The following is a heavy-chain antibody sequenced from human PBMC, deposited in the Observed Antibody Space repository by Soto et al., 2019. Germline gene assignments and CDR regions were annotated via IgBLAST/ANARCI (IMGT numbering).Heavy chain of an antibody. CDR3: AREGCSGGSCYSEYYYYYYMDV. CDR1: GFTSSSYS. Sequence: GGSLRLSCAASGFTSSSYSMNWVRQAPGKGLEWVSYISSSSSTIYYADSVKGRFTISRDNAKNSLYLQMNSLRAEDTAVYYCAREGCSGGSCYSEYYYYYYMDVWGKGTTVTVSS. J-gene: IGHJ6*03. D-gene: IGHD2-15*01. CDR2: ISSSSSTI. V-gene: IGHV3-48*01.